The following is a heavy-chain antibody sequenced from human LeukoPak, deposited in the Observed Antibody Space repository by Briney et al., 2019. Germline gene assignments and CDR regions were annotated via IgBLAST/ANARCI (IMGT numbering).Heavy chain of an antibody. V-gene: IGHV3-23*01. CDR1: GFIFSNYA. J-gene: IGHJ4*02. CDR2: ISVSGGST. D-gene: IGHD2-2*01. CDR3: AKGGYCSSTSCPESLRTAVRPGPWYFDY. Sequence: GGSLSLSCAASGFIFSNYAMSWVRQAPGKGLEWVSAISVSGGSTYYADSGKGRFTISRDNLKNTLYLQMNSLRAEDTAVYYCAKGGYCSSTSCPESLRTAVRPGPWYFDYWGPGTQVTVSS.